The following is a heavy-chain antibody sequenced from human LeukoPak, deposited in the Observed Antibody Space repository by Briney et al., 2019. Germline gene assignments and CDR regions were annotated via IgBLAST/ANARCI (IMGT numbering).Heavy chain of an antibody. J-gene: IGHJ4*02. V-gene: IGHV4-39*07. Sequence: SETLSLTCTVSGGSISSSSYYWGWIRQPPGKGLEWIGSIYYSGSTYYNPSLKSRVTISVDTSKNQFSLKLSSVTAADTAVYYCARRGFPGIAAAGTGVLRYWGQGTLVTVSS. CDR1: GGSISSSSYY. D-gene: IGHD6-13*01. CDR2: IYYSGST. CDR3: ARRGFPGIAAAGTGVLRY.